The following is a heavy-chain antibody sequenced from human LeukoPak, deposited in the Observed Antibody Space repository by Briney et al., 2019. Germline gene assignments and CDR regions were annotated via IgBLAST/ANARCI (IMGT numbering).Heavy chain of an antibody. Sequence: ASVKVSCKASGGTFSSYAISWVRQAPGQGLEWMGRIIPILGIANYAQKFQGRVTITADKSTSTAYMELSSLRSEDTAVYYCARDRAPYYYDSSGSDYWGQGTLVTVSS. CDR2: IIPILGIA. V-gene: IGHV1-69*04. D-gene: IGHD3-22*01. CDR3: ARDRAPYYYDSSGSDY. CDR1: GGTFSSYA. J-gene: IGHJ4*02.